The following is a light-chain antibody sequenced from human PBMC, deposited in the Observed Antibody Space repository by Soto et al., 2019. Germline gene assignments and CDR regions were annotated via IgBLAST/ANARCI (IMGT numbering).Light chain of an antibody. CDR3: SSYTSSTTLV. CDR1: SSDVGGYNY. V-gene: IGLV2-14*01. CDR2: DVS. Sequence: QSALTQPASVSGSPGQSITISCTGTSSDVGGYNYVSWYQQHPGKAPKLMIYDVSNRPSGVPNRFSGSKSGNTASLTISGLQAEDEAGYYCSSYTSSTTLVFGGGTKLPS. J-gene: IGLJ2*01.